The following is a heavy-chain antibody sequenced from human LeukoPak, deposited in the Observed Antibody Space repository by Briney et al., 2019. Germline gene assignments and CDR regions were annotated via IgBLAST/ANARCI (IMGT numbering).Heavy chain of an antibody. CDR3: ARRLEVRGVITYVYFDY. J-gene: IGHJ4*02. CDR2: INHSGST. D-gene: IGHD3-10*01. V-gene: IGHV4-39*07. Sequence: SETLSLTCTVSRGSISSNNYYWSWIRQPPGKGLEWIGEINHSGSTNYNPSLKSRVTISVDTSKNQFSLKLSSVTAADTAVYYCARRLEVRGVITYVYFDYWGQGTLVTVSS. CDR1: RGSISSNNYY.